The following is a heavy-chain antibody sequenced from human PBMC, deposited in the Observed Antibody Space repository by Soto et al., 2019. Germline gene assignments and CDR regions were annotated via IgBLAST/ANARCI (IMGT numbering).Heavy chain of an antibody. V-gene: IGHV6-1*01. CDR2: TYYRSKWYN. Sequence: SQTLSLTCAISGDSVSSNSAAWNWIRQSPSRGLEWLGRTYYRSKWYNDYAVSVKSRITINPDTSKNQFSLQLNSVAPEDTAVYYCARELWNDVFLYYYGMDVWGQGTTVTVSS. CDR1: GDSVSSNSAA. J-gene: IGHJ6*02. CDR3: ARELWNDVFLYYYGMDV. D-gene: IGHD1-1*01.